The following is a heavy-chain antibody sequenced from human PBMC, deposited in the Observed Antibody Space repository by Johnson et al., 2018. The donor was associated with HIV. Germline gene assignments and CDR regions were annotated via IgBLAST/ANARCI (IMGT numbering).Heavy chain of an antibody. CDR1: GFTFSSYW. CDR2: IKQDGSEK. V-gene: IGHV3-7*01. Sequence: VQLVESGGGLVQPGGSLRLSCASSGFTFSSYWISWVRQAPGKGLEWVANIKQDGSEKYYVDSVKGRFTISRDNSKNTLYLQMNSLRAEDTAVYYCAKDFHHVWYGGKNGPYDAFYIWGQGTMVTVSS. J-gene: IGHJ3*02. D-gene: IGHD4-23*01. CDR3: AKDFHHVWYGGKNGPYDAFYI.